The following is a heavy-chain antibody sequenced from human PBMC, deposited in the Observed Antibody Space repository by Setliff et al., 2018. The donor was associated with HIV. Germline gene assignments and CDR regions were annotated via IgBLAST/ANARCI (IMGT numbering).Heavy chain of an antibody. Sequence: ASVKVSCKASGYTFTNFAMYWVRQAPGQRPEWMGWIDTINGNTKYSQKFQGRVSITRDTSASTIYMELNSLRSEDTALYYCARDYYDSGGYYYAFDHWGQGTLVTVS. CDR3: ARDYYDSGGYYYAFDH. J-gene: IGHJ4*02. CDR1: GYTFTNFA. D-gene: IGHD3-22*01. CDR2: IDTINGNT. V-gene: IGHV1-3*04.